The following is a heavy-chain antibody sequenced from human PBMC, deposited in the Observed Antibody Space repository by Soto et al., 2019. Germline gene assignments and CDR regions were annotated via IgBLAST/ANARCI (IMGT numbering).Heavy chain of an antibody. CDR1: GFTFSSYT. V-gene: IGHV3-21*01. J-gene: IGHJ3*02. D-gene: IGHD3-10*01. CDR3: ATMVRGAHDAFDI. Sequence: GGSLRLACAASGFTFSSYTMNWVRQSPGKGLEWVSSISSSSSYIYYADSVKGRFTISRDNAKNSLYLQMNSLRAEDTAGYYCATMVRGAHDAFDIWGQGTMVTVSS. CDR2: ISSSSSYI.